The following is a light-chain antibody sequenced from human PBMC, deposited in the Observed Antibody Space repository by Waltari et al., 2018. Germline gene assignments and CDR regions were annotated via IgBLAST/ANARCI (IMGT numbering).Light chain of an antibody. J-gene: IGKJ4*01. CDR1: QSVSSN. CDR3: QQYNNWPPT. Sequence: IVMTQSPATLSVSPGARATLSCRASQSVSSNLAWYQQKPGQAPRFLIHGTSTRATGIPARFSGSGSATEFTLTISSLQSEDFAVYYCQQYNNWPPTFGGGTKVEIK. V-gene: IGKV3-15*01. CDR2: GTS.